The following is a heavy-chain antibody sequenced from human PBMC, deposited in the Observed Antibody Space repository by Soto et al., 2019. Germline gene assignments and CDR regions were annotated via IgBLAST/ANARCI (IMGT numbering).Heavy chain of an antibody. CDR2: ISAYNGNT. V-gene: IGHV1-18*01. CDR1: GYTFTSYG. Sequence: ASVKVSCKASGYTFTSYGISWVRQAPGQGLEWMGWISAYNGNTNYAQKLQGRVTMTTDTSTSTAYMELRSLRSDDTAVYYCARVSHSGYAKALLRYWGQGTLVTVSS. J-gene: IGHJ4*02. D-gene: IGHD5-12*01. CDR3: ARVSHSGYAKALLRY.